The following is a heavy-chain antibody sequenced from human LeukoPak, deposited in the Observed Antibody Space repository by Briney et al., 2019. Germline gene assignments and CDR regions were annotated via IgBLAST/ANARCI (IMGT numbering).Heavy chain of an antibody. Sequence: SQTLSLTCTVSGGSISSGDYYWSWIRQHPGRGLEWIGYIYYSGSTYYNPSLKSRVTISVDTSKNQFSLKLTSVTAADTAVYHCARVLPKVRGWGFDPWGQGTLVTVSS. CDR2: IYYSGST. V-gene: IGHV4-31*03. CDR1: GGSISSGDYY. J-gene: IGHJ5*02. CDR3: ARVLPKVRGWGFDP. D-gene: IGHD3-10*01.